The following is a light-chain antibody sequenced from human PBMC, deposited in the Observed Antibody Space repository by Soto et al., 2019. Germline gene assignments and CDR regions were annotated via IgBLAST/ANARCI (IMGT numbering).Light chain of an antibody. CDR1: SSNIGNNY. Sequence: QSVLTQPPSVSAAPGQKVTISCSGSSSNIGNNYVSWYQQLPGTAPKLLIYDNNKRPSGIPDRFSGSKSGTSATLDITGLQTGDEADYYCGTWDSSLSVVVFGGGTKVTV. J-gene: IGLJ2*01. CDR2: DNN. CDR3: GTWDSSLSVVV. V-gene: IGLV1-51*01.